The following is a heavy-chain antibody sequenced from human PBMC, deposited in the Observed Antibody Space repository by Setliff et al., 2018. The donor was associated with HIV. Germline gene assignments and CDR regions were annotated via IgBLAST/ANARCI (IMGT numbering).Heavy chain of an antibody. CDR2: IKQDGSEE. D-gene: IGHD6-19*01. CDR1: GFTFSSYW. V-gene: IGHV3-7*01. Sequence: PGGSLRLSCAGSGFTFSSYWMSWVRQAPGKGLEWVANIKQDGSEEYYVDSVKGRFTISRDNAKNSVYLQMNSLRVEDTAMYYCTKDHLSGWASDCWGQGTLVTVSS. CDR3: TKDHLSGWASDC. J-gene: IGHJ4*02.